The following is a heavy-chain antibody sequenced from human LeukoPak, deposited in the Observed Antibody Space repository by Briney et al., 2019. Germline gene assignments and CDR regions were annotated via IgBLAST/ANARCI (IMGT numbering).Heavy chain of an antibody. J-gene: IGHJ5*02. CDR3: ARPHHKAHCSGGSCYSKKYNWFDP. CDR2: INHSGST. D-gene: IGHD2-15*01. V-gene: IGHV4-34*01. Sequence: SETLSLTCAVYGGSFSGYYWSWIRQPPGKGLEWIGEINHSGSTNYNPSLKSRVTISVDTSKNQFSLKLSSVTAADTAVYYCARPHHKAHCSGGSCYSKKYNWFDPWGQGTLVTVSS. CDR1: GGSFSGYY.